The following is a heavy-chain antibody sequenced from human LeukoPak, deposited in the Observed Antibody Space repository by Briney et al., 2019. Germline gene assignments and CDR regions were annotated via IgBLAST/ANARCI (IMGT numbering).Heavy chain of an antibody. CDR3: ARNRTSYYGEIPFDV. CDR2: IYGSGGT. V-gene: IGHV4-4*07. D-gene: IGHD3/OR15-3a*01. CDR1: GGAISNFY. J-gene: IGHJ3*01. Sequence: SETLSLTCTVSGGAISNFYWSWIRQSAGKGVEWIGQIYGSGGTNYNPSLKSRVTMSADKSKNQISLRLTSVTAADTAVYYCARNRTSYYGEIPFDVWGQGTMVTVSS.